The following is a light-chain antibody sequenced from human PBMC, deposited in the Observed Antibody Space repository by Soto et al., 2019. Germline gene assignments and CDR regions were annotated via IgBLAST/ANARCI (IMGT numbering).Light chain of an antibody. V-gene: IGKV3-20*01. Sequence: MVLIPRPGTRPVSPGGSSRLSPYPSHSVSSRYLAWYQQKPGQAPRLLIYGASSRATAIPDRFTGSASGTHLTLTVSSLEPPDFAVYYSHQYRSSLSTLRQGTQVDI. CDR1: HSVSSRY. CDR2: GAS. J-gene: IGKJ1*01. CDR3: HQYRSSLST.